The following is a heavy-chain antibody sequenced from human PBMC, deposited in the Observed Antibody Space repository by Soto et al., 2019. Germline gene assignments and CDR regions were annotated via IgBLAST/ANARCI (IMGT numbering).Heavy chain of an antibody. CDR3: AREWSAAGHFYGMDV. CDR1: GYTFTSYD. D-gene: IGHD6-13*01. CDR2: MNTNSDDT. V-gene: IGHV1-8*01. Sequence: QVQLVQSGAEVKKPGASVQVSCKTSGYTFTSYDINWVRQAPGQGLEWVGWMNTNSDDTRSAQKFRGRLTLTRDKSTRAVYMKLSNLRPDDSAVYYCAREWSAAGHFYGMDVWGQGTTVAVSS. J-gene: IGHJ6*02.